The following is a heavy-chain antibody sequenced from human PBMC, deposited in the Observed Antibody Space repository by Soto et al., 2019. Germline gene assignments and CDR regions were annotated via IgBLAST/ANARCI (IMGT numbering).Heavy chain of an antibody. Sequence: PWGSLRLSCEASGFTLSDYEMTWVRQSPGKGPEWVANIKPDGSEKQYVDSVKGRFTVSRDNAKKSLDLQMNSLRVEDTAVYYCARAEDYDFWSGPPKYFDNWGQGAQVTVS. CDR2: IKPDGSEK. CDR3: ARAEDYDFWSGPPKYFDN. V-gene: IGHV3-7*03. J-gene: IGHJ4*02. D-gene: IGHD3-3*01. CDR1: GFTLSDYE.